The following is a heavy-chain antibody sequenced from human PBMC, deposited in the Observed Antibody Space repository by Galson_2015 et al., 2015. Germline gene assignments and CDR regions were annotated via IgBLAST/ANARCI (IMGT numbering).Heavy chain of an antibody. CDR2: INPSSGSA. J-gene: IGHJ5*02. V-gene: IGHV1-46*04. Sequence: SVKVSCKASGYTFGSYYIHWVRQVPGQRFEWMGIINPSSGSASYAQKLPGRVSMTRDTSSSTVYMELSSLRFEDTAVYYCARDMVQGVDWFDPWGQGTLVTVSS. D-gene: IGHD3-10*01. CDR3: ARDMVQGVDWFDP. CDR1: GYTFGSYY.